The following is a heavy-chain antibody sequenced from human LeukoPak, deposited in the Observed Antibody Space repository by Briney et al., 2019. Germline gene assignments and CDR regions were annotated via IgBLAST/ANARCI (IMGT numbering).Heavy chain of an antibody. J-gene: IGHJ4*02. CDR1: GFTFSTYT. Sequence: GGSLRLSCAASGFTFSTYTTNWVSQAPGKGLEWVSCISSRSSYIYCADSVKGRFIISRDNAKNSLYLQMNSLRAEDTAIYYCARKTAADEVYFDYWGQGTLVTASS. CDR2: ISSRSSYI. D-gene: IGHD6-25*01. V-gene: IGHV3-21*01. CDR3: ARKTAADEVYFDY.